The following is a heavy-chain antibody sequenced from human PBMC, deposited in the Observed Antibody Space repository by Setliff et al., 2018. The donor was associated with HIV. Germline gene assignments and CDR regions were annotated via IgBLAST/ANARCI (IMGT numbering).Heavy chain of an antibody. V-gene: IGHV4-34*01. CDR3: ARGRKKTLAVSGTRYFDF. CDR1: GGSLSGFY. J-gene: IGHJ4*02. Sequence: SETLSLTCAVYGGSLSGFYWTFIRQSPGKGLEWIGEVTHSGSTTYDPSLKSRITISVDTSKNQFSLKLTTVTAADMGVYYCARGRKKTLAVSGTRYFDFWGQGTLVTVSS. CDR2: VTHSGST. D-gene: IGHD6-19*01.